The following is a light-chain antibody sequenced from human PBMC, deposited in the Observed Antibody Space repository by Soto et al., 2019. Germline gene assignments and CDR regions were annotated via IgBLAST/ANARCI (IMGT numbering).Light chain of an antibody. CDR2: AAS. V-gene: IGKV1-33*01. CDR1: QNIDKF. CDR3: QQYDDLPIT. J-gene: IGKJ5*01. Sequence: DIQMTQSPSSLSASVGDSVTITCQASQNIDKFLNWYQQKPGKAPKLLIDAASNLETGVPSRFSGRGFGTDFSFTISSLQPEDVGTYYCQQYDDLPITFGQGTRLEIK.